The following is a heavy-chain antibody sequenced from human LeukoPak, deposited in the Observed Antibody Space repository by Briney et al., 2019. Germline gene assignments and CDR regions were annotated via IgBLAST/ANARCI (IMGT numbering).Heavy chain of an antibody. D-gene: IGHD2-2*01. CDR2: IFHSGGT. Sequence: SETLSLTCAVSGGSISPYYWSWIRQPPGRGLEWIGYIFHSGGTNYNPSLKSRVTISVDTYKNQFSLKLNSVTATDTAVYFCARHASAAAAVGPWGQGTPVTVSS. CDR3: ARHASAAAAVGP. CDR1: GGSISPYY. V-gene: IGHV4-59*08. J-gene: IGHJ5*02.